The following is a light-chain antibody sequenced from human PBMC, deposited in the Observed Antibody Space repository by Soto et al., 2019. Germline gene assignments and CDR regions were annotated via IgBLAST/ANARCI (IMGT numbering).Light chain of an antibody. J-gene: IGKJ1*01. CDR1: QSVSSSY. Sequence: EIVLTQSPGTLSLSPGERATLSCRASQSVSSSYLAWYQQKPGQAPRLLIYGVASRATGIPDRFSGSGSGTDFTLTISRLEPEDFAVYYCQQYGSSRWTFGQGTKGDIK. CDR3: QQYGSSRWT. V-gene: IGKV3-20*01. CDR2: GVA.